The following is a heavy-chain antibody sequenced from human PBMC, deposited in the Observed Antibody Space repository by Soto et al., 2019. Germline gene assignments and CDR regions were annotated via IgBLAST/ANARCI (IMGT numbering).Heavy chain of an antibody. Sequence: EVQLLESGGGLVQPGESLRLSCAASGFTFSSYAMSWVRQAPGKGLEGVSVISGSDDSTYYADSVKGRFTISRDNSKNTVYLQMNSLRAEDTAVYYCAKRSSSSTFDYWGQGTLVTVSS. CDR1: GFTFSSYA. J-gene: IGHJ4*02. D-gene: IGHD6-6*01. V-gene: IGHV3-23*01. CDR3: AKRSSSSTFDY. CDR2: ISGSDDST.